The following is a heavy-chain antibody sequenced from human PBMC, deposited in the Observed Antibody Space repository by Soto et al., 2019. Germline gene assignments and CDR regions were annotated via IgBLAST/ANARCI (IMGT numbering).Heavy chain of an antibody. V-gene: IGHV3-30*18. D-gene: IGHD6-13*01. CDR1: GFTLSNTG. Sequence: QVQLVESGGGVVQPGTSLRLSCVVSGFTLSNTGVHWVRQAPGKGLEWVAMISHDGFSQHYVDSVRGRFTISRDNSKNTLYLQIDSRRPEDTSVYYCAKDWGSSGWFNWFDSWGQGTLVIVSS. CDR2: ISHDGFSQ. J-gene: IGHJ5*01. CDR3: AKDWGSSGWFNWFDS.